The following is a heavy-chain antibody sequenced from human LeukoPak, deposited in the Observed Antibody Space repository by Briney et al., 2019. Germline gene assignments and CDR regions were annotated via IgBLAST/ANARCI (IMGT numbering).Heavy chain of an antibody. Sequence: GGSLRLSCAASGFAFSSYAMSWVRQAPGKGLEWVSVISGGGDTYYADSVKGRFTISRDNSNNTLYLKMDSLRAEDTGVYYCAKVRTGHYFDYWGQGTLVTVTS. CDR1: GFAFSSYA. V-gene: IGHV3-23*01. D-gene: IGHD3/OR15-3a*01. J-gene: IGHJ4*02. CDR3: AKVRTGHYFDY. CDR2: ISGGGDT.